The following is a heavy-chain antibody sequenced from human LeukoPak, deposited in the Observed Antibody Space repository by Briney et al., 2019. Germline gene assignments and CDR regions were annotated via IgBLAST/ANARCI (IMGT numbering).Heavy chain of an antibody. J-gene: IGHJ6*02. CDR3: ARVRRYCSSTSCYDSGMDV. CDR1: GFTFCSSE. Sequence: PGGSLRHSCAASGFTFCSSEMNSVRQAPGKGLEWVSYISSSGSTIYYADSVKGRFTISRDNAKNSLYLQMNSLRAEDTAVYYCARVRRYCSSTSCYDSGMDVWGQGTTVTVSS. D-gene: IGHD2-2*01. V-gene: IGHV3-48*03. CDR2: ISSSGSTI.